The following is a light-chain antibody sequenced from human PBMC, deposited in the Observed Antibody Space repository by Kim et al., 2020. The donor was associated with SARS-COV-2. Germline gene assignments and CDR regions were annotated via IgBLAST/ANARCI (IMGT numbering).Light chain of an antibody. J-gene: IGKJ1*01. V-gene: IGKV1-5*01. CDR1: ESISNW. CDR2: DAS. CDR3: QHYDSYSGT. Sequence: DIQMTQSPSSLSASVGDRVTITCRANESISNWLAWYQQKPGEAPRLLILDASTLESGVPSRFGGSGSGTEFTLTISSLQPDDFATYYCQHYDSYSGTFGQGTKVEVK.